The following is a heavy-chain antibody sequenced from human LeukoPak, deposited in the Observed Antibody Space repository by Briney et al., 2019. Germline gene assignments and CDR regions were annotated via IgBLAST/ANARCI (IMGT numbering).Heavy chain of an antibody. D-gene: IGHD6-13*01. CDR2: IIPIFGTA. CDR1: GGTFSSYA. J-gene: IGHJ4*02. V-gene: IGHV1-69*06. Sequence: ASVKVSCKASGGTFSSYAISWVRQAPGQGLEWMGGIIPIFGTANYAQKFQGRVTITADKSTSTAYMELSSLRSEDTAVYYCARAIGYGQYYFDYWGQGTLVTVSS. CDR3: ARAIGYGQYYFDY.